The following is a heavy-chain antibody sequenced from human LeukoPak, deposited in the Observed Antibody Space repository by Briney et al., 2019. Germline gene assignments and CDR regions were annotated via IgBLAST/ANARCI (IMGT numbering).Heavy chain of an antibody. CDR1: GYTFTGYY. V-gene: IGHV1-2*02. CDR2: INTDSGGT. D-gene: IGHD1-26*01. J-gene: IGHJ4*02. Sequence: ASVKVSCKASGYTFTGYYMHWVRQAPAQGLEWMGWINTDSGGTNYAQKFQGRVTMTRDTSISTAYMDLTRLTSDDTAVYYCARSLFGSSGSYSYWGQGTLVTVSS. CDR3: ARSLFGSSGSYSY.